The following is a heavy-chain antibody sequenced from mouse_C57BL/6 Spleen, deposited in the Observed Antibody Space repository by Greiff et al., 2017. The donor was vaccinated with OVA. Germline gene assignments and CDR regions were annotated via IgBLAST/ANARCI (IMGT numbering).Heavy chain of an antibody. Sequence: EVQLQQSGPELVKPGASVKISCKASGYTFTDYYMNWVKQSHGKSLEWIGDINPNNGGTSYNQKFKGKATLTVDKSSSTAYMELRSLTSEDSAVYYCAGDQGYFDYWGQGTTLTVSS. CDR1: GYTFTDYY. CDR2: INPNNGGT. CDR3: AGDQGYFDY. V-gene: IGHV1-26*01. D-gene: IGHD3-2*02. J-gene: IGHJ2*01.